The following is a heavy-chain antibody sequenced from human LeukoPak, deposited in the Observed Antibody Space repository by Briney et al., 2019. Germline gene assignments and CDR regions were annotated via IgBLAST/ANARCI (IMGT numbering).Heavy chain of an antibody. J-gene: IGHJ2*01. Sequence: GGSLRLSCAASGFIFRNFGMTWVRQVPGKGLEWVSTISDSGVTTHYADSVKGRFTISRDNPKSTLYLQMSSLRAVDTAIYYCAKDPSTFLTTGWYFDLWGRGTLVTVSS. V-gene: IGHV3-23*01. D-gene: IGHD4-17*01. CDR2: ISDSGVTT. CDR3: AKDPSTFLTTGWYFDL. CDR1: GFIFRNFG.